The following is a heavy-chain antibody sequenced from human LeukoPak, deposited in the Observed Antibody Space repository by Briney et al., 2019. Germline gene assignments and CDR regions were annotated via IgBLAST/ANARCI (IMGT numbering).Heavy chain of an antibody. D-gene: IGHD3-10*01. CDR1: GGSISSYY. CDR2: IYSSGST. Sequence: SETLSLTCTVAGGSISSYYWSWSRQPPGKGLEWIGYIYSSGSTNYNPSLKSRVTISVDTSKNQFSLKLSSVTAADTAVYYCARGGYYGSGNDFRFDPWGQGTLVTVSS. J-gene: IGHJ5*02. CDR3: ARGGYYGSGNDFRFDP. V-gene: IGHV4-59*01.